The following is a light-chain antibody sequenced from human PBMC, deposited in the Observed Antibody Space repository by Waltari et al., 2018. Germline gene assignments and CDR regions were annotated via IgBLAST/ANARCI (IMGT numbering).Light chain of an antibody. V-gene: IGLV2-14*03. J-gene: IGLJ2*01. CDR3: SSYISSSTLEL. CDR1: ISDVGTYNY. Sequence: QSALTQPASVSGSPGQSITISCTGTISDVGTYNYVSLYQQHPGKAPKLMIFDVSIRPSGVSNRFSGSKSGNTASLTISGLQAEDEADYYCSSYISSSTLELFGGGTSLTVL. CDR2: DVS.